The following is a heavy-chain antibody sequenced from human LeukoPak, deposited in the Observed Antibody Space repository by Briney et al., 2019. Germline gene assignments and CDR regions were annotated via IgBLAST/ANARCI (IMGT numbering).Heavy chain of an antibody. CDR3: ASALRYRGYDYDY. D-gene: IGHD5-12*01. V-gene: IGHV1-69*04. J-gene: IGHJ4*02. CDR2: IIPILGIA. Sequence: ASVKVSCKASGGAFSSYAISWVRQAPGQGLEWMGRIIPILGIANYAQKFQGRVTITADKSTSTAYMELSSLRSEDTAVYYCASALRYRGYDYDYWGQGTLVTVSS. CDR1: GGAFSSYA.